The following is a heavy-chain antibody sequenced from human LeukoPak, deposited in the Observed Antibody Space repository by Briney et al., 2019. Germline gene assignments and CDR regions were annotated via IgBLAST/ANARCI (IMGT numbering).Heavy chain of an antibody. CDR1: GFTFSSYW. CDR3: ARGGGWDV. V-gene: IGHV3-7*03. CDR2: INHNGNVN. D-gene: IGHD2-15*01. J-gene: IGHJ6*02. Sequence: GGSLRLSCAASGFTFSSYWMNWARQAPGKGLEWVASINHNGNVNYYVDSVKGRFTISRDNAKNSLYLQMSNLRAEDTAVHFCARGGGWDVWGQGATVTVSS.